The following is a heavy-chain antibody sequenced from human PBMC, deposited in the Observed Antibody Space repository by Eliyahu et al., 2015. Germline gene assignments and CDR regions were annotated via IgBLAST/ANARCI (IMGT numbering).Heavy chain of an antibody. CDR3: ARTQYCGTITCRKGIDY. D-gene: IGHD2-21*01. Sequence: QVQLVESGGGVVQPGGSLXLXCAASGFPLXXYXMQWVRQAPGKGLECVAVISYDGSNKYYAGSLKGRFTISRDNSQNTLYLQMNGLKTDDTALYYCARTQYCGTITCRKGIDYWGQGTLVTVSS. CDR2: ISYDGSNK. V-gene: IGHV3-30*04. J-gene: IGHJ4*02. CDR1: GFPLXXYX.